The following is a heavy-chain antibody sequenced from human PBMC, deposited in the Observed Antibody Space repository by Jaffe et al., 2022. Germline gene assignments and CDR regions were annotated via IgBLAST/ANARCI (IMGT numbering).Heavy chain of an antibody. V-gene: IGHV4-61*01. J-gene: IGHJ4*02. CDR3: ARVLTIDYIGGPPDY. CDR2: IYYSGST. CDR1: GGSVSSGSYY. Sequence: QVQLQESGPGLVKPSETLSLTCTVSGGSVSSGSYYWSWIRQPPGKGLEWIGYIYYSGSTNYNPSLKSRVTISVDTSKNQFSLKLSSVTAADTAVYYCARVLTIDYIGGPPDYWGQGTLVTVSS. D-gene: IGHD4-4*01.